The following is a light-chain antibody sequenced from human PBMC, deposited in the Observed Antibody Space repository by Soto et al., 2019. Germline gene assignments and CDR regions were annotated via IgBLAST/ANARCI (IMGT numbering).Light chain of an antibody. CDR2: EVT. V-gene: IGLV2-8*01. J-gene: IGLJ1*01. CDR3: SSYAGTAYV. CDR1: SGDVGGYNY. Sequence: QSALTQPPSASWSPGQSVTISCTGTSGDVGGYNYVSWYQQHTGKAPKLMIYEVTKRPSGVPDRCSGSKSGNTASLTVSGHQAEDEADYYCSSYAGTAYVFGTGTKVTVL.